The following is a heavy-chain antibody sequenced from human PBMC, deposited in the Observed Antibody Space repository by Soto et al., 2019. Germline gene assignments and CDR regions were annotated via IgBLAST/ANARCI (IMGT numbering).Heavy chain of an antibody. J-gene: IGHJ4*02. CDR1: GFTFSSYA. CDR2: ISGSGGNT. D-gene: IGHD6-19*01. Sequence: EVQLLESAGGLVQPGGSLSLSCAASGFTFSSYAMRWVRQAPGKGLEWVSAISGSGGNTYYADSVKGRFTISRDNSKNTLFLQLNSLRAEDTAVYYCAKCAGSGWYPDDWGQGTLVTVSS. CDR3: AKCAGSGWYPDD. V-gene: IGHV3-23*01.